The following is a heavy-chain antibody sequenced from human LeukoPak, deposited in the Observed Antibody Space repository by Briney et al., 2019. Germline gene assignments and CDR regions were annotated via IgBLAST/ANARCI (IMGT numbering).Heavy chain of an antibody. J-gene: IGHJ4*02. CDR2: IRSKAFGGTT. CDR1: RFTFGDYA. D-gene: IGHD4-11*01. CDR3: TRAPYSNYVNLDY. V-gene: IGHV3-49*04. Sequence: PGGSLRLSCTASRFTFGDYAISWVRQAPGKGLEWVGFIRSKAFGGTTEYAASVKGRFTISRDDSKSIAYLQMNNLKTEDTAVYYCTRAPYSNYVNLDYWSQGTLVTVSS.